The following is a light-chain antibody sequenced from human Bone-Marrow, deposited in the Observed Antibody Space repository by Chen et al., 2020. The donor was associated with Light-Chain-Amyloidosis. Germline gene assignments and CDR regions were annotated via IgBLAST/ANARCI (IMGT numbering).Light chain of an antibody. CDR1: SSDVGGDNH. Sequence: QSALTQPASVSGSPGQSITISRTGASSDVGGDNHVSWYQQHPDKAPKLMIYEVTNRPSWVPDRVSGSKSDNTASLTISGLQTEDEADYFCSSYTITDTLVFGSGTRVTVL. CDR3: SSYTITDTLV. CDR2: EVT. J-gene: IGLJ1*01. V-gene: IGLV2-14*01.